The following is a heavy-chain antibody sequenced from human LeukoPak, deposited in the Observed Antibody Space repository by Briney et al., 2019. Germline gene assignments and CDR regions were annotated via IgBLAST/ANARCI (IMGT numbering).Heavy chain of an antibody. CDR3: ARHAYGSGSQITPYLFDY. CDR1: GGSISSYY. V-gene: IGHV4-4*07. Sequence: SETLSLTCTVSGGSISSYYWSWIRQPAGKGLEWIGRIYTSGSTNYNPSLKSRVTMSVDTSKNQFSLKLTSVTAADTAVYYCARHAYGSGSQITPYLFDYWGQGTLVTVSS. CDR2: IYTSGST. D-gene: IGHD3-10*01. J-gene: IGHJ4*02.